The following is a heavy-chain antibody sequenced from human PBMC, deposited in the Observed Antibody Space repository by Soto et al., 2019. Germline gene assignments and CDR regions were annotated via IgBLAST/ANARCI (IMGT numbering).Heavy chain of an antibody. CDR3: ARGPITRSYYYYGMDV. CDR1: GGSFSGYY. V-gene: IGHV4-34*01. CDR2: INHSGST. D-gene: IGHD3-10*01. Sequence: PSETLSLTCAVYGGSFSGYYWSWIRQPPGKGLEWIGEINHSGSTNYNPSLKSRVTISVDTSKNQFSLKLSSVTAADTAVYYCARGPITRSYYYYGMDVWGQGTAVTVSS. J-gene: IGHJ6*02.